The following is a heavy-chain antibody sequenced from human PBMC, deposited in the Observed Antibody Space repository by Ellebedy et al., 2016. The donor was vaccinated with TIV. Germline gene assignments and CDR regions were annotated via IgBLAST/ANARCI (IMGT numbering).Heavy chain of an antibody. CDR3: ARELLAASYGMDV. CDR2: ISYDGSNK. V-gene: IGHV3-30*03. Sequence: PGGSLRLSCAASGFTFSSYGMHWVRQAPGKGLEWVAVISYDGSNKYYADSVKGRFTISRDNSKNTLYLQMNSLRAEDTAVYYCARELLAASYGMDVWGQGTTVTVSS. D-gene: IGHD2-15*01. J-gene: IGHJ6*02. CDR1: GFTFSSYG.